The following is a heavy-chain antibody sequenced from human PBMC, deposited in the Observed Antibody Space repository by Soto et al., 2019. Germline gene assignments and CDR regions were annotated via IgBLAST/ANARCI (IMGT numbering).Heavy chain of an antibody. Sequence: QVQLVESGGGVVQPGRSLRLSCAASGFTFSSYGMHWVRQAPGKGLEWVAVISYDGSNKYYADSVKGRFTISRDNSKNTLYLQMNSLRAEDTAVYYCAKARRAAVRYDWFDPWGQGTLVTVSS. CDR1: GFTFSSYG. D-gene: IGHD6-25*01. V-gene: IGHV3-30*18. CDR2: ISYDGSNK. CDR3: AKARRAAVRYDWFDP. J-gene: IGHJ5*02.